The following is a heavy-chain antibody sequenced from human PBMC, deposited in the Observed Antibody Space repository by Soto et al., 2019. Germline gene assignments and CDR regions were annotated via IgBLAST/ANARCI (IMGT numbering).Heavy chain of an antibody. D-gene: IGHD1-26*01. CDR2: IIPIYGAA. CDR3: AKDRRADWESYYYYAMDV. Sequence: GASVKVSCKASGGTFSSFTISWVRQAPGQGLEWMGGIIPIYGAANYAQKFQGRVTITADASTRTAYMELSSLRSEDTAVYYCAKDRRADWESYYYYAMDVWSQGTTVTVSS. J-gene: IGHJ6*02. CDR1: GGTFSSFT. V-gene: IGHV1-69*13.